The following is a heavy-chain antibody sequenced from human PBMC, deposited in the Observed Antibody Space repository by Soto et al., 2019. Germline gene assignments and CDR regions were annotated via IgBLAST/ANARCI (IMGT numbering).Heavy chain of an antibody. CDR3: ARGMSGYYYYGMDV. Sequence: QVQLQESGPGLVKPSQTLSLTCTVSGGSISSGGYYWSWIRQHPGKGLEWIGYIYYSGSTYYNPSLKRRVTISVDTSKNQFSLKLSSVTAADTAVYYCARGMSGYYYYGMDVWGQGTTVTVSS. D-gene: IGHD3-3*01. V-gene: IGHV4-31*03. CDR2: IYYSGST. CDR1: GGSISSGGYY. J-gene: IGHJ6*02.